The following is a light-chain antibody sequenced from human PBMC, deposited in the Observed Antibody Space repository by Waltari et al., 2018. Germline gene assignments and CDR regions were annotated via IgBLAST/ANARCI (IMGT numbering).Light chain of an antibody. CDR1: QSVTY. CDR3: HQYGTSPWT. Sequence: ENVLTQSPGTLSLSPGERATLSCRASQSVTYFAWYQQKPGQAPRLLIYGATHRATGIPDRFSGSTSGTHFSLTISRLEPEDFAVYYCHQYGTSPWTFGQGTKVEIK. V-gene: IGKV3-20*01. J-gene: IGKJ1*01. CDR2: GAT.